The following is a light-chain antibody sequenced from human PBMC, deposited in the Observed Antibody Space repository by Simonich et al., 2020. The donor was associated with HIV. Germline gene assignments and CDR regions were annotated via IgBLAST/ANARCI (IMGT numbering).Light chain of an antibody. Sequence: EIVMTQSPATLSVSPGERATLSCRASQSVSSNLAWYQQKPGQAPRLLIYGASTRATGIPARVRGSGSGTEFTLPISSLQSEDFAVYYCQQYNNWPPWTFGQGTKVEIK. V-gene: IGKV3-15*01. CDR1: QSVSSN. CDR3: QQYNNWPPWT. CDR2: GAS. J-gene: IGKJ1*01.